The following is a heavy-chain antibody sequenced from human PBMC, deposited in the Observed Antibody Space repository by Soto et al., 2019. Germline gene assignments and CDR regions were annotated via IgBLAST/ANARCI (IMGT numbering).Heavy chain of an antibody. V-gene: IGHV3-30*04. CDR2: ISDDGRDQ. J-gene: IGHJ1*01. Sequence: QVQLVQSGGGVVQPGRSLRLSCAVSGLTFRTSVLHWVRQAPGKGLEWVAGISDDGRDQHYPDSVKGRFTVSRDNSKNTLFLQMDSLRTEDAAVYYCTREYHSGGRAGTFHHWGQGSLVTVSS. D-gene: IGHD2-15*01. CDR3: TREYHSGGRAGTFHH. CDR1: GLTFRTSV.